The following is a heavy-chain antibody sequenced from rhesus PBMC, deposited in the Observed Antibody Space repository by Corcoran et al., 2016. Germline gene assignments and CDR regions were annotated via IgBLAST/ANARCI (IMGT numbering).Heavy chain of an antibody. Sequence: QVQLVQSGAEVKKPGSSVKVSCKASGYTFTDYYIHWVRQSPRQGLEWMGWINPYNGNTRYAQKFQGRVTMTRDTSTNTVYMELSSLRSEETAVYYCARVDPSAYVYFDFWGQGVLVTVSS. D-gene: IGHD2-39*01. V-gene: IGHV1S2*01. J-gene: IGHJ4*01. CDR3: ARVDPSAYVYFDF. CDR2: INPYNGNT. CDR1: GYTFTDYY.